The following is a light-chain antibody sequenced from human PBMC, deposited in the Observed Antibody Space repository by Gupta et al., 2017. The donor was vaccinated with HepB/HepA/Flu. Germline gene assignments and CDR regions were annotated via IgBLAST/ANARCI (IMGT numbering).Light chain of an antibody. CDR1: SRDVGGCKS. Sequence: QSALTQPASVFGSPGQSLTISCPGTSRDVGGCKSVYWYQPYPGKAHKLIIFAVTDRPAGLSNRFSGSKAGNAASLTISVLQEEDAADYYCSSYTSSATYVFGTGTKVTVL. CDR3: SSYTSSATYV. CDR2: AVT. V-gene: IGLV2-14*03. J-gene: IGLJ1*01.